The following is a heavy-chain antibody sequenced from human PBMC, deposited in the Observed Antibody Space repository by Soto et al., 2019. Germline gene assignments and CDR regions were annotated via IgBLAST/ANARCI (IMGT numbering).Heavy chain of an antibody. D-gene: IGHD6-13*01. CDR3: ARAPDSSSWYDLDY. CDR2: IIPMLGIT. CDR1: GGTFSSNT. Sequence: QVQLVQSGAEVKKPGSSVKVSCKASGGTFSSNTISWVRQAPGQGLEWMGRIIPMLGITNDAQKFQGRVTSTADKSTSTAYMELSSLKSEDTAVYYCARAPDSSSWYDLDYWGQGTLVTVSS. J-gene: IGHJ4*02. V-gene: IGHV1-69*02.